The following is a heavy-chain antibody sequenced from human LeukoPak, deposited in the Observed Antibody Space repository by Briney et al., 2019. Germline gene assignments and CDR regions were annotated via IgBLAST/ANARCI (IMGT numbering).Heavy chain of an antibody. D-gene: IGHD2/OR15-2a*01. CDR3: ARSTRRPYYYYYGMDV. Sequence: GGSLRLSCAASGFTFSSYWMHWVRQAPGKGLVWVSRINSDGSSTSYADSVKGRFTISRDNAKNTLYLQMNSLRAEVTAVYYCARSTRRPYYYYYGMDVWGQGTTVTVSS. V-gene: IGHV3-74*01. CDR1: GFTFSSYW. J-gene: IGHJ6*02. CDR2: INSDGSST.